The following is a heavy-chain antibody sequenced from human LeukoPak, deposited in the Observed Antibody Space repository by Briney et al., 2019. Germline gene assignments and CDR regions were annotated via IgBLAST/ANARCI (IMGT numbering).Heavy chain of an antibody. D-gene: IGHD3-22*01. Sequence: ASVKVSCKASGGTFSSYAISWVRQAPGQGLEWMGRIIPIFGTANYAQKFQGTVTITTDESTSTAYMELSSLRSEDTAVYYCARSPEPSTDGVIKGWGYAFDIWGQGTMVTVSS. CDR1: GGTFSSYA. CDR2: IIPIFGTA. CDR3: ARSPEPSTDGVIKGWGYAFDI. J-gene: IGHJ3*02. V-gene: IGHV1-69*05.